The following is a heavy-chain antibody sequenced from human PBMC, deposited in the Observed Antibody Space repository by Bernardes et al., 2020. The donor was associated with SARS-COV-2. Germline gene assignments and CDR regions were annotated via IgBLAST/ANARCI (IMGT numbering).Heavy chain of an antibody. CDR1: GGSISNYH. D-gene: IGHD1-26*01. V-gene: IGHV4-59*01. J-gene: IGHJ6*02. CDR2: IHYSGST. CDR3: TRAPPQGAYYYYYGMDV. Sequence: LSLTCTISGGSISNYHWSWIRQPPGKGLEWIGYIHYSGSTNYNPSLKSRITMSVDTSKNQFSLKLTSVTAADTAVYYCTRAPPQGAYYYYYGMDVWGQGTTVTVSS.